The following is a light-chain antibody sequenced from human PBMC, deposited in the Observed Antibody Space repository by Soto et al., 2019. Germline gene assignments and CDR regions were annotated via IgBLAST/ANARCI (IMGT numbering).Light chain of an antibody. V-gene: IGKV3-15*01. J-gene: IGKJ2*01. CDR2: GAS. CDR3: QQSNNWPYT. CDR1: QSVSQN. Sequence: EILMTQSPATLSVSPGERATLSCRASQSVSQNLAWYQQKPGQAPRLLFYGASTRATGIPARFSDSGSGTDFTLTISSLQSEDFAVYYCQQSNNWPYTFGQGTKLEIK.